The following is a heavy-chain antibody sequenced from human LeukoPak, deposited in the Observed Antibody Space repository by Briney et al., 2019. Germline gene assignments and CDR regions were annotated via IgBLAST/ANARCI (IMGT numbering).Heavy chain of an antibody. CDR1: GFTFSNYW. CDR2: ISENGRTT. D-gene: IGHD3-3*02. J-gene: IGHJ4*02. Sequence: GGSLRLSCAASGFTFSNYWIHWVRQAPGKGLVWVSRISENGRTTTYADSVKGRFTISKDNAKNSVYLQMNSLRAEDTAVYYCARDEHLWQISHWGQGTLVTVSS. CDR3: ARDEHLWQISH. V-gene: IGHV3-74*01.